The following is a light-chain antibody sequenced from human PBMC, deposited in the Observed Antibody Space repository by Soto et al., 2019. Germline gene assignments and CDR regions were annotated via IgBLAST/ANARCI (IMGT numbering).Light chain of an antibody. V-gene: IGLV2-14*03. J-gene: IGLJ1*01. CDR2: DVT. CDR3: SSYTPSSTLYV. CDR1: SSDVGAYNY. Sequence: QSALTQPASVSGSPGQSITISCTGTSSDVGAYNYVSWYQQYPGKAPKYIIYDVTNRPSGVSYRFSGSKSVNTASLTISGLQAEDEADYYCSSYTPSSTLYVFGTGTKLTVL.